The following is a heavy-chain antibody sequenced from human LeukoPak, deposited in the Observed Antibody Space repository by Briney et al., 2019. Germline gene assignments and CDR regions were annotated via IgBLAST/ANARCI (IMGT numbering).Heavy chain of an antibody. V-gene: IGHV4-34*01. CDR2: IYLRGNT. Sequence: SETLSLTCAVYGGSFSGYYWSWIRQPPGKGLEWVGEIYLRGNTNYNPSLESRVTISVDESKTQLSLRLESVTAADTAVYYCARGTITTVTDSWGPGTLVTVSS. CDR1: GGSFSGYY. J-gene: IGHJ4*02. CDR3: ARGTITTVTDS. D-gene: IGHD4-17*01.